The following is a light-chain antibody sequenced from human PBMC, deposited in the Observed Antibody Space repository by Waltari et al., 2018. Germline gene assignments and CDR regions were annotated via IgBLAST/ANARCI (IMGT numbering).Light chain of an antibody. CDR3: QQYNNWPRT. CDR2: GAS. J-gene: IGKJ1*01. CDR1: QSVGSN. V-gene: IGKV3-15*01. Sequence: ERVMTQSPATLSVSPGERATLSCRASQSVGSNLAWYQQKPGQAPRLLIYGASSRATGIPARFSGSGAGTEFTLTSSSRQSEDFAVYYCQQYNNWPRTFGQGTKVEIK.